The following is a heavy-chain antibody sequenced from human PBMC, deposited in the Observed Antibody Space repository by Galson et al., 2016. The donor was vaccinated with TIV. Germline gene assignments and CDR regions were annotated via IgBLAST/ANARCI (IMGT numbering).Heavy chain of an antibody. V-gene: IGHV1-69*05. CDR2: IIGMFGTT. CDR3: ARRNWGNWLDP. J-gene: IGHJ5*02. CDR1: GGTFSSYA. D-gene: IGHD3-16*01. Sequence: SCKASGGTFSSYAFSWVRQAPGQGLEWMGRIIGMFGTTNYAQKFQGRITITTDELTSTAYMELSRLVSVDTAVYYCARRNWGNWLDPWGQGTLVTVSS.